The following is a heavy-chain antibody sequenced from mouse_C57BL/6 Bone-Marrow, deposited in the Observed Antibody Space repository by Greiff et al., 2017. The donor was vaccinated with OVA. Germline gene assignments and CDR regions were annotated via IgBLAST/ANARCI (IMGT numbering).Heavy chain of an antibody. V-gene: IGHV1-39*01. D-gene: IGHD1-1*01. CDR1: GYSFTDYN. CDR2: INPNYGPT. J-gene: IGHJ2*01. Sequence: VQLQQSGPELVKPGASVKISCKASGYSFTDYNMNWVKQSNGKSLEWIGVINPNYGPTSYNQKFKGKATLTVAHSSSTAYMQLNSLTSEDSAVYYCARDYHYYGTYYFDYWGQGTTLTVSS. CDR3: ARDYHYYGTYYFDY.